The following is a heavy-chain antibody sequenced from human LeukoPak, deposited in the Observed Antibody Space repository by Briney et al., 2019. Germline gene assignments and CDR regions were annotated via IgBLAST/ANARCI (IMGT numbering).Heavy chain of an antibody. D-gene: IGHD2-15*01. Sequence: SETLSLTCAVSGGSFSSGGYSWSWIRQPPGKGLEWIGYIYHSGSTYYNPSLKSRVTISVDRSKNQFSLKLSSVTAADTAVYYCARGVAANPNWFDPWGQGTLVTVSS. J-gene: IGHJ5*02. CDR1: GGSFSSGGYS. V-gene: IGHV4-30-2*01. CDR3: ARGVAANPNWFDP. CDR2: IYHSGST.